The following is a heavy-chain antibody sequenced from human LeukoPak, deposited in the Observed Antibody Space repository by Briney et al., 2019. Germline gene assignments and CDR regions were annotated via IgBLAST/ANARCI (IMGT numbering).Heavy chain of an antibody. CDR3: ARAYYMDV. Sequence: SGPTLLHPTPTLTLTCTFSGFSRSTSGMGVSWIRQPPGKALERLARIDWHDDKRYSTSLKTRLTISKDTSKHQVVLTMTNMDPVDTATYYCARAYYMDVWGKGTTVTVSS. V-gene: IGHV2-70*04. CDR1: GFSRSTSGMG. D-gene: IGHD3-16*01. J-gene: IGHJ6*03. CDR2: IDWHDDK.